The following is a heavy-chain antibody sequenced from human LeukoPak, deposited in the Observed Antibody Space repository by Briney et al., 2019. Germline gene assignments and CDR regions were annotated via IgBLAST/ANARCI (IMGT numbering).Heavy chain of an antibody. CDR2: IYYSGST. Sequence: SETLSLTCTVSGGSISSYYWGWIRQPPGKGLEWIGSIYYSGSTYYNPSLKSRVTISVDTSKNQFSLKLSSVTAADTAVYYCAARPFDYGDSFFDYWGQGTLVTVSP. J-gene: IGHJ4*02. CDR1: GGSISSYY. D-gene: IGHD4-17*01. V-gene: IGHV4-39*07. CDR3: AARPFDYGDSFFDY.